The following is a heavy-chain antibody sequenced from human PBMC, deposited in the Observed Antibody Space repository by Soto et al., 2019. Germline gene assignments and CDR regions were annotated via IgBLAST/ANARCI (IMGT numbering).Heavy chain of an antibody. D-gene: IGHD6-19*01. V-gene: IGHV1-46*01. J-gene: IGHJ3*02. Sequence: GGSVKGSCKASGYTFTSHYMHLGGQAPGQRVEWMGIINPSGGSTSYAQKFQGRVTMTRDTSTSTVYMELSSLRSEDTAVYYCARDPAGGASSGLDDAFDIWGQGTMVTVSS. CDR2: INPSGGST. CDR1: GYTFTSHY. CDR3: ARDPAGGASSGLDDAFDI.